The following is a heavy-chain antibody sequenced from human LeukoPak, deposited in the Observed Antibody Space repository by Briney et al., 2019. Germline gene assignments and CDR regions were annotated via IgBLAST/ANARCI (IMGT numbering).Heavy chain of an antibody. J-gene: IGHJ2*01. D-gene: IGHD4-17*01. CDR2: ISGSGGNT. Sequence: PGATLRLSCAASGFTFSSYAMSWVRQAPGKGLEWVSGISGSGGNTYYADSVKGRFSTSRDNSKNTLYLQMNSLRAEDTAVYYRAKDTTVTTHWYFDLWGRGTLVTVSS. CDR3: AKDTTVTTHWYFDL. V-gene: IGHV3-23*01. CDR1: GFTFSSYA.